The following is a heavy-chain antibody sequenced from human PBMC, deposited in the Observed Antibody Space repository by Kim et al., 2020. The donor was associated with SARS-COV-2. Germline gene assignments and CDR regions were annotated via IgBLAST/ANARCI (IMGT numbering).Heavy chain of an antibody. D-gene: IGHD3-10*01. Sequence: SETLSLTCTVSGGSISSSSYYWGWIRQPPGKGLEWIGSIYYSGSTYYNPSLKSRVTISVDTSKNQFSLKLSSVTAADTAVYYCARHHLWFGELNDYWGQGTLVTVSS. CDR2: IYYSGST. V-gene: IGHV4-39*01. CDR3: ARHHLWFGELNDY. CDR1: GGSISSSSYY. J-gene: IGHJ4*02.